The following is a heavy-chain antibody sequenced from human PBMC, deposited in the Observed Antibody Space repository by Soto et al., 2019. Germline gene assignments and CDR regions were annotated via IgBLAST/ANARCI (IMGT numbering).Heavy chain of an antibody. CDR3: ARGRYGDY. V-gene: IGHV1-18*01. D-gene: IGHD1-1*01. J-gene: IGHJ4*02. CDR2: ISAHNGNT. Sequence: QVHLVQSGAEVKKPGASVKVACQASGYAFTTYGSTWVRQAPGQGLEWMGWISAHNGNTNYALKLQGRVTVTRDTSTSTAYMELRSLRSDDTSVYYCARGRYGDYWGQGALVTVSS. CDR1: GYAFTTYG.